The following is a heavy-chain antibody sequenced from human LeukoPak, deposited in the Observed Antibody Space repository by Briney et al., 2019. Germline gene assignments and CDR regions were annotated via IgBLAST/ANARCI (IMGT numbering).Heavy chain of an antibody. CDR1: GGSISSGGYY. CDR2: IYYSGST. D-gene: IGHD5-12*01. CDR3: ARDSRGGYTAIDAFDI. V-gene: IGHV4-31*03. Sequence: PSETLSLTCIVSGGSISSGGYYWSWIRQHPGKGLEWIGYIYYSGSTYYNPSLKSRVTISVDTSKNQFSLKLSSVTAADTAVYYCARDSRGGYTAIDAFDIWGQGTMVTVSS. J-gene: IGHJ3*02.